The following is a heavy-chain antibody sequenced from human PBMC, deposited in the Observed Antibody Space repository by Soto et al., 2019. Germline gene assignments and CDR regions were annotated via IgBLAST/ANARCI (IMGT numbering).Heavy chain of an antibody. J-gene: IGHJ2*01. CDR2: INSDGSTT. CDR3: ARASTVITPHWYFDL. Sequence: EVQLVETGGGLVQPGGSLRLSCAASAFTCSSYWMHWVRQAPGKGLVWVSRINSDGSTTSYADSVKGRFTISRDNAKNTLYLQMNSLTAEDTAVYYCARASTVITPHWYFDLWGRGTLVTVSS. CDR1: AFTCSSYW. D-gene: IGHD4-17*01. V-gene: IGHV3-74*01.